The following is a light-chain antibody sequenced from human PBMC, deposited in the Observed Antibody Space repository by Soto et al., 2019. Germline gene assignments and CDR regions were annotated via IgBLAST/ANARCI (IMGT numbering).Light chain of an antibody. CDR2: DAS. CDR3: QQRSNWPPIT. V-gene: IGKV3-11*01. Sequence: EIVLTQSPGTLSLSPGEGSTLSCRASQSVKTFLVWYQQRPGQPPRLLIHDASHRAAGIPARFSGSGFGTDFTLTISRLEPEDAAVYYCQQRSNWPPITFGQGTRLEIK. CDR1: QSVKTF. J-gene: IGKJ5*01.